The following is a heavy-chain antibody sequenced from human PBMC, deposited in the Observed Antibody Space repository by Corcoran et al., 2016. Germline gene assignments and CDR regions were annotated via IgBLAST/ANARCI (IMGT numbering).Heavy chain of an antibody. CDR1: GYTFTGYY. Sequence: QVQLVQSGAEVKKPGASVKVSCKASGYTFTGYYMHWVRQATGQGLEWMGWINPNSGGTNYAQKFQGRGTMTRDTSISTAYMELSRLRSDDTAVYYCARGGAAMGESRYGRDVWGQGTTVTVSS. V-gene: IGHV1-2*02. D-gene: IGHD5-18*01. J-gene: IGHJ6*02. CDR2: INPNSGGT. CDR3: ARGGAAMGESRYGRDV.